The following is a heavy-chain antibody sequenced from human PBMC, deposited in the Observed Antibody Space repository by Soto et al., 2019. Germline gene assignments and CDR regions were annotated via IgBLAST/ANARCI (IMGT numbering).Heavy chain of an antibody. CDR1: GDSITSNIYF. J-gene: IGHJ4*02. CDR2: IYYSGTT. Sequence: SETLSLTCTVSGDSITSNIYFWAWIRQPPGKGLEWIGSIYYSGTTYYNPSLKSRVTISVDRSKNQFSLKLSSVTAADTAVYYCARHFSVGYFDYWGQGALVTAPQ. CDR3: ARHFSVGYFDY. V-gene: IGHV4-39*01.